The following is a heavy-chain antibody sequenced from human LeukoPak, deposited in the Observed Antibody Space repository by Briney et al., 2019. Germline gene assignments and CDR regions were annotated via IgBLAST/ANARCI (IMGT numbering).Heavy chain of an antibody. CDR3: ARRAKRGYGPPQNYNWFDP. V-gene: IGHV4-39*07. D-gene: IGHD5-18*01. CDR2: INHSGST. CDR1: GGSISSSSYY. J-gene: IGHJ5*02. Sequence: SETLSLTCTVSGGSISSSSYYWGWIRQPPGKGLEWIGEINHSGSTNYNPSLKSRVTISVDTSRNQFSLKLSSVTAADTAVYYCARRAKRGYGPPQNYNWFDPWGQGTLVTVSS.